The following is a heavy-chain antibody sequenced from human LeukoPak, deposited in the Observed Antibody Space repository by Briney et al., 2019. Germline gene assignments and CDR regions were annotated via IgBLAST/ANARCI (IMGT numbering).Heavy chain of an antibody. CDR3: ARGEVAAMENGRPRYYFDY. J-gene: IGHJ4*02. CDR1: GGSISSYY. D-gene: IGHD5-18*01. Sequence: SETLSLTCTVSGGSISSYYWSWIRQPPGKGLEWIGYIYYSGSTNYNSSLKSRVTISVDTSKNQFSLKLSSVTAADTAVYYCARGEVAAMENGRPRYYFDYWGQGTLVTVSS. CDR2: IYYSGST. V-gene: IGHV4-59*01.